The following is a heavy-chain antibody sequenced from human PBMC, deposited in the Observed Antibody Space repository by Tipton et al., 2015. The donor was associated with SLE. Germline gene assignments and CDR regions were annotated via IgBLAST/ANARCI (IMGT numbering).Heavy chain of an antibody. CDR1: GFSFSTYG. CDR2: IHYTGSNR. Sequence: SLRLSCAASGFSFSTYGIHWVRQAPGKGLEWVAFIHYTGSNRYYTDSVKGRFTISRDNSRNTVYLQMSSLRVEDTAVYYCAKDHPVFRFLEWSPGYFDYSGQGTLVTVSS. CDR3: AKDHPVFRFLEWSPGYFDY. D-gene: IGHD3-3*01. J-gene: IGHJ4*02. V-gene: IGHV3-30*02.